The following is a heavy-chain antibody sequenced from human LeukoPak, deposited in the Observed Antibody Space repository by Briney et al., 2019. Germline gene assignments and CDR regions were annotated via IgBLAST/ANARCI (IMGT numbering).Heavy chain of an antibody. CDR2: ISSTGSKI. J-gene: IGHJ6*03. Sequence: VGSLRLSCVASGFMFDRYWMSWVRQAPGKGLEWVSTISSTGSKISYADSVRGRLTISRDNAKNSVYLQMNSLRAEDTAVYFCARDQEGIHASSSGNSNYYYMDVWGKGTTVTVSS. CDR1: GFMFDRYW. V-gene: IGHV3-21*01. CDR3: ARDQEGIHASSSGNSNYYYMDV. D-gene: IGHD6-6*01.